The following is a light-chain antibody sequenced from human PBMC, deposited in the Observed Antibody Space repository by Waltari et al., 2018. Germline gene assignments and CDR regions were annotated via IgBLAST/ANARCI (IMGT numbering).Light chain of an antibody. V-gene: IGLV1-51*01. Sequence: QSVLTQPPSVSAAPGQKVTISCSGSSSNIGINFLTWYQHLPGTAPKLLIYYNEQRPSGIPDRFSGSKSGTSATLGITGLQTGDEADYYCGTWDNSLSAGVIGGGTKLTVL. CDR2: YNE. CDR3: GTWDNSLSAGV. J-gene: IGLJ3*02. CDR1: SSNIGINF.